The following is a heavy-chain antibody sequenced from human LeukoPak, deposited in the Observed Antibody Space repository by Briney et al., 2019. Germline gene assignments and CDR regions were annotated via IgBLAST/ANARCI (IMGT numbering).Heavy chain of an antibody. CDR1: GYTFTSYG. D-gene: IGHD2-2*01. CDR3: ARDSCSSTSCLSVDDY. J-gene: IGHJ4*02. Sequence: ASVKVSCKASGYTFTSYGFSWVRQAPGQGLEWMGWVNAYNGNTNYAQKFQGRVTMTRDTSISTVYMELSRLRSDDTAVYYCARDSCSSTSCLSVDDYWGQGTLVTVSS. CDR2: VNAYNGNT. V-gene: IGHV1-18*01.